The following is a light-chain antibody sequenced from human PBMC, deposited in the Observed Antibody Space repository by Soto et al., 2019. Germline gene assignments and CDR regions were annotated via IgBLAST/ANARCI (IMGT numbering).Light chain of an antibody. CDR2: GAS. Sequence: EIVMTQSPATLSLSPGEIATLSCSASQSVSSNLALYQQKPGQAPRLLIYGASTRDTGIPARFSGSGSGTEFTLTISSLQSEDFAVYYCQQYNNWPPMTFGQGTRLEIK. CDR1: QSVSSN. CDR3: QQYNNWPPMT. J-gene: IGKJ5*01. V-gene: IGKV3-15*01.